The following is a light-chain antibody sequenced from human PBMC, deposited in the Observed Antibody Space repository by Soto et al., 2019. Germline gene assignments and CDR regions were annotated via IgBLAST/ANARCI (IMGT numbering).Light chain of an antibody. CDR1: QSVSSY. V-gene: IGKV3-11*01. CDR2: DAS. J-gene: IGKJ1*01. CDR3: QQRSNWPPRPA. Sequence: EIVLTQSPATLSLSPGERATLSCRASQSVSSYLAWYQQKPGQAPRLLIYDASNRATGIPARFSGSGSGTDFTLPISSLEPEDFAVYYCQQRSNWPPRPAFGQGTKVEIQ.